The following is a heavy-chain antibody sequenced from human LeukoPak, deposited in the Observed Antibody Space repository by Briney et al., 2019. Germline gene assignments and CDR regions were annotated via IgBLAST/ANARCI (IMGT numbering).Heavy chain of an antibody. CDR3: ARHEAQDFDY. CDR2: IYYSATT. Sequence: SETLSLTCTVSGGSISSSNYYWGWIRQPPGKGLEWIGSIYYSATTYYSSSLKGRVIISVDTSKNQFSLKLSSVTATDTAVYYCARHEAQDFDYWGQGTLVTVSS. V-gene: IGHV4-39*01. J-gene: IGHJ4*02. CDR1: GGSISSSNYY.